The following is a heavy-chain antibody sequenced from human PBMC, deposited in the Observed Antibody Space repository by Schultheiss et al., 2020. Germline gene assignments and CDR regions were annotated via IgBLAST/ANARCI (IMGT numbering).Heavy chain of an antibody. CDR3: ARENFAWSGYQSFYYYYGMDV. CDR2: IYYSGST. J-gene: IGHJ6*02. V-gene: IGHV4-31*03. D-gene: IGHD3-3*01. CDR1: GGSISSGGYY. Sequence: SETLSLTCSVSGGSISSGGYYWSWIRQHPGKGLEWIGYIYYSGSTYYNPSLKSRVTISVDTSKNQFSLKLSSVTAADTAVYYCARENFAWSGYQSFYYYYGMDVWGQGTTVTVSS.